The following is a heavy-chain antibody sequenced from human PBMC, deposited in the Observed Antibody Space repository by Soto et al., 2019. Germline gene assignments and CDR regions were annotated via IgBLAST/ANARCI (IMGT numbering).Heavy chain of an antibody. CDR3: ASRITESPNYCYGMAV. CDR1: GGTFSSYA. CDR2: IIPIFGTA. Sequence: QVQLVQSGAEVKKPGSSVKVSCKASGGTFSSYAINWVRQAPGQGLEWMGGIIPIFGTADYAQKFQGRVTITADESTSTAYMELSSLRSEDTAVYYCASRITESPNYCYGMAVWGQGTTVTVSS. V-gene: IGHV1-69*12. J-gene: IGHJ6*02. D-gene: IGHD1-20*01.